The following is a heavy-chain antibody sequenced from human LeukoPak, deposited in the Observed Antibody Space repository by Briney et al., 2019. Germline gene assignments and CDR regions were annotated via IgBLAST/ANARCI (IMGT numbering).Heavy chain of an antibody. Sequence: ASVKVSCKASNNTLSNNGITWVRQAPGQGLEWMGWISGYNTYTTYAQKFQDRVAMTKDTSTNTAYMEMRSLRSDDTAIYYCARVRLVWGMETFDLWGQGTMVTVSS. D-gene: IGHD3-16*01. CDR1: NNTLSNNG. CDR3: ARVRLVWGMETFDL. V-gene: IGHV1-18*01. CDR2: ISGYNTYT. J-gene: IGHJ3*01.